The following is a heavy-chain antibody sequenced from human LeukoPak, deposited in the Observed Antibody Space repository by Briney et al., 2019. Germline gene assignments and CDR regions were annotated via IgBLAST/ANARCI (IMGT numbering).Heavy chain of an antibody. V-gene: IGHV4-39*01. D-gene: IGHD3-22*01. Sequence: SETLSLTCTVSGGSISSSSYYWGWIRQPPGKGLEWIGSIYYSGSTYYNPSLKSRVTISVDTSKNQFSLKLSSVTAADTAVYYCARHRTRSIWGSGYNWFDPWGQGTLVTVSS. CDR1: GGSISSSSYY. J-gene: IGHJ5*02. CDR3: ARHRTRSIWGSGYNWFDP. CDR2: IYYSGST.